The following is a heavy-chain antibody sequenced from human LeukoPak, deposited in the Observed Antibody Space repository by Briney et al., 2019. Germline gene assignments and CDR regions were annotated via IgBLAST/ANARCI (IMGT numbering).Heavy chain of an antibody. CDR3: ARQSSGSHYNIPSLWFDP. V-gene: IGHV4-38-2*02. D-gene: IGHD3-10*01. CDR1: GYSISSGYY. CDR2: IYHSGST. Sequence: PSETLSLTCTVSGYSISSGYYWGWIRQPPGKGLEWIGSIYHSGSTYYNPSLKSRVTISVDTSKNQFSLKLNSVTAADTALYYCARQSSGSHYNIPSLWFDPWGQGTLVTVSS. J-gene: IGHJ5*02.